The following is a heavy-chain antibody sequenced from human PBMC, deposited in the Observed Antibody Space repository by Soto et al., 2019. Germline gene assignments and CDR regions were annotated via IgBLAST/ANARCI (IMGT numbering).Heavy chain of an antibody. CDR1: GFTFSSYW. D-gene: IGHD2-21*01. CDR3: ARDDSFAFDI. Sequence: GGSLRLSCAASGFTFSSYWMNWVRQAPGKGLEWVSYIRGTTHYADSVKGRFAISRDNARSSLYLQMNSLRADDTAVYYCARDDSFAFDIWGQGTMVTVSS. CDR2: IRGTT. J-gene: IGHJ3*02. V-gene: IGHV3-48*01.